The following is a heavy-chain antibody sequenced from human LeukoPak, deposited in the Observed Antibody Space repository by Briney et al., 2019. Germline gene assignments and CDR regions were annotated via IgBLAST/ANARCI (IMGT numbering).Heavy chain of an antibody. CDR2: IYDSGST. D-gene: IGHD5-12*01. J-gene: IGHJ5*02. CDR3: ARGGESGYDT. V-gene: IGHV4-39*01. CDR1: GGSIRSSCYY. Sequence: SETLSLTCTVSGGSIRSSCYYWGWIRQPPGKGLEWIGSIYDSGSTYYNPSLKSRVTISVDTSKNQFSLKLNSVTAADTAVYYCARGGESGYDTWGQGSLVTVSS.